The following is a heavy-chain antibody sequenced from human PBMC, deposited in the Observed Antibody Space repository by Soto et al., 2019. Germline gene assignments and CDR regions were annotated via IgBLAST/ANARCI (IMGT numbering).Heavy chain of an antibody. Sequence: SETLSLTCAVYGGSFSGYYWSWIRQPPGKGLEWIGEINHSGSTNYNPPLKSRVTISVDTSKNQFSLKLSSVTAADTAVYYCARGWYYYDSSGYYRFDYWGQGTLVTVSS. CDR2: INHSGST. CDR1: GGSFSGYY. CDR3: ARGWYYYDSSGYYRFDY. V-gene: IGHV4-34*01. D-gene: IGHD3-22*01. J-gene: IGHJ4*02.